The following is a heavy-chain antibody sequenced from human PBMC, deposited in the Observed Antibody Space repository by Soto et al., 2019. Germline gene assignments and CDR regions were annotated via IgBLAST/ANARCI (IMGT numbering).Heavy chain of an antibody. CDR1: GFTFSTYS. J-gene: IGHJ6*02. CDR2: ICIGGSSI. D-gene: IGHD3-10*01. V-gene: IGHV3-48*02. CDR3: ARPGGYGMDV. Sequence: HPGGSLRLSCAASGFTFSTYSMTWVRQAPGKGLEWVSYICIGGSSIYHADSVKVRFTISRDNAKNSLYLQMNSLRDEDTAVYYCARPGGYGMDVWGQGTTVTV.